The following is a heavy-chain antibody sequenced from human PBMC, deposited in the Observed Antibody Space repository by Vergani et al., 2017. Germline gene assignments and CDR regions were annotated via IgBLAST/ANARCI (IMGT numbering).Heavy chain of an antibody. D-gene: IGHD1-26*01. J-gene: IGHJ6*03. V-gene: IGHV4-30-2*01. CDR1: GGSISSGGYS. Sequence: QLQLQESASGLVKPSQTLSLTCAVSGGSISSGGYSWSWIRKPPGKGLEWIGYIYHSGSTYYNPSLKSRVTISVDRSKNQFSLKLSSVTAVDTAVYYCARDRGGSPPDYYYYMDVWGKGTTVTVSS. CDR2: IYHSGST. CDR3: ARDRGGSPPDYYYYMDV.